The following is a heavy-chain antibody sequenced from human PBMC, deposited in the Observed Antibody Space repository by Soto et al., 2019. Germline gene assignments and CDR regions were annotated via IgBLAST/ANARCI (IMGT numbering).Heavy chain of an antibody. CDR2: ISAYNGNT. J-gene: IGHJ6*02. V-gene: IGHV1-18*04. Sequence: ASVKVSCKASGYTFTSYGISWVRQAPGQGLEWMGWISAYNGNTNYAKKIKGRVTMTTDTSTSTAYMELRSLRSDDTAVYYCARVGSAGAYIYYYGRDXWGQGTTVTVS. CDR1: GYTFTSYG. CDR3: ARVGSAGAYIYYYGRDX. D-gene: IGHD4-17*01.